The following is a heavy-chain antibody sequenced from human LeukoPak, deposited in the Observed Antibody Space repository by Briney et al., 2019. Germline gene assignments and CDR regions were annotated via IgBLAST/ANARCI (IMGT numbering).Heavy chain of an antibody. CDR1: GYTFTSYG. CDR2: VSAYNGNT. V-gene: IGHV1-18*01. CDR3: ARDVRGAGLELRKYDY. J-gene: IGHJ4*02. D-gene: IGHD1-7*01. Sequence: GASVKVSCKASGYTFTSYGFSWVRQAPGQGLEWMGWVSAYNGNTKYAQNLQGRVTMTTDTSTNTAYMELRSLRSDGTAVYYCARDVRGAGLELRKYDYWGQGTLVTVSS.